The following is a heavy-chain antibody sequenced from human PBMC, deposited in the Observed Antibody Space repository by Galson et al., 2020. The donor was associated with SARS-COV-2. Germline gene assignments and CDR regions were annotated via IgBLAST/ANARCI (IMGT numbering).Heavy chain of an antibody. J-gene: IGHJ5*02. V-gene: IGHV1-2*02. CDR2: INPNSGGT. CDR1: GYTFTGYY. CDR3: ARGKGYCSSTSCYGWFDP. D-gene: IGHD2-2*01. Sequence: ASVKVSCKASGYTFTGYYMHWVRQAPGQGLEWMGWINPNSGGTNYAQKFQGRVTMTRDTSISTAYMELSRLRSDDTAVYYCARGKGYCSSTSCYGWFDPWGQGTLVTVSS.